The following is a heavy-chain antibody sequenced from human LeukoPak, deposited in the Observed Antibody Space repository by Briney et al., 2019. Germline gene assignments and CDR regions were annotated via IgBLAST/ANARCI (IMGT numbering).Heavy chain of an antibody. D-gene: IGHD3-10*01. CDR2: INFVNGDT. V-gene: IGHV1-3*01. CDR3: ARKGYFASGSYHFDY. J-gene: IGHJ4*02. CDR1: GTGFP. Sequence: ASVKVSCKASGTGFPMHWVRQARGQRLEWIGWINFVNGDTGYSREFLGSVTITRDTSASTVYMELSSLSFEDTAVYYCARKGYFASGSYHFDYWGQGTLVTVSS.